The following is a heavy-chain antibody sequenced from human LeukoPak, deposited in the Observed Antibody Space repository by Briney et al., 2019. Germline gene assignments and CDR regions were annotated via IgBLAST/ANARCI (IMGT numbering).Heavy chain of an antibody. D-gene: IGHD3-22*01. CDR1: GYTFPSYG. CDR3: ARALLRNYYDSSCYYYAHY. J-gene: IGHJ4*02. CDR2: ISAYNGNT. V-gene: IGHV1-18*01. Sequence: ASVKVSCRVSGYTFPSYGIRWVRQAPGQGFEGMGWISAYNGNTNYAQKLQDRVTITTDKHPSTANRELRSMRSDDTAVYYCARALLRNYYDSSCYYYAHYWGQGTLVTVSS.